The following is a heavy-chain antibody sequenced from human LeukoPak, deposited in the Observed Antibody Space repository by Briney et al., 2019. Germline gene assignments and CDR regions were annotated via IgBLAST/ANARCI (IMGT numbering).Heavy chain of an antibody. CDR3: ARDRGQWRDVGYFDY. V-gene: IGHV1-18*01. CDR1: GYTFTSYG. J-gene: IGHJ4*02. D-gene: IGHD6-19*01. CDR2: ISAYNGNT. Sequence: ASVKVSCKASGYTFTSYGISWVRQAPGQGLEWMGWISAYNGNTNYAQKLQGRVTMTTDTSTSTAYMELRSLRSDDTAVYYCARDRGQWRDVGYFDYWGQGTLVTVSS.